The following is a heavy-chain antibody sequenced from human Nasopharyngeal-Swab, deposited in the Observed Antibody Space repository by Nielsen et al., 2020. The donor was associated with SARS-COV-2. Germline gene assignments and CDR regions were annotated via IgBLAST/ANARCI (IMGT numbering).Heavy chain of an antibody. CDR2: IYHSGST. CDR1: GYSISSGYY. J-gene: IGHJ3*02. V-gene: IGHV4-38-2*02. D-gene: IGHD1-26*01. CDR3: ASPTGYSGSYTAIYAFDI. Sequence: SETLSLTCTVSGYSISSGYYWGWIRQPPGKGLEWIGSIYHSGSTYYNPSLKSRVTISVDTSKNQSSLKLSSVTAADTAVYYCASPTGYSGSYTAIYAFDIWGQGTMVTVSS.